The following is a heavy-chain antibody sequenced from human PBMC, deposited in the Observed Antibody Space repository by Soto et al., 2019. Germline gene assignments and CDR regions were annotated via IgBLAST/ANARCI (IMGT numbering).Heavy chain of an antibody. J-gene: IGHJ4*02. CDR2: TYYSGST. V-gene: IGHV4-59*08. CDR3: ARRYGYSFDY. CDR1: GGSISSYY. D-gene: IGHD1-1*01. Sequence: QVQLQESGPGLVKPSETLSLTCTVSGGSISSYYWSWIRQPPGKGLEWIGYTYYSGSTNYNPSLKSRVTTSVDPSKNQFSLKLSSVTAADTAVYYCARRYGYSFDYWGQGTLVTVSS.